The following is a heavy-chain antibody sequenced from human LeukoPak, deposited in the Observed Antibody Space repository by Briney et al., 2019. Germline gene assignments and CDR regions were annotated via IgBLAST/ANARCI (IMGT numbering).Heavy chain of an antibody. D-gene: IGHD3-16*01. V-gene: IGHV3-21*01. Sequence: GGSLRLSCAASGFTFSSYSMNWVRQAPGKGLEWVSSISSSSSYIYYADSVKGRFTISRDNAKNSLYLQMNSLRAEDTAVYYCARGGALGGFDFDYWGQGTLVTVSS. CDR1: GFTFSSYS. CDR3: ARGGALGGFDFDY. J-gene: IGHJ4*02. CDR2: ISSSSSYI.